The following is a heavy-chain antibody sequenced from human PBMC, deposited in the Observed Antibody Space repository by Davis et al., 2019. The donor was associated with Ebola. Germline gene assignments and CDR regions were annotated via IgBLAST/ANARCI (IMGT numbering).Heavy chain of an antibody. J-gene: IGHJ4*02. CDR1: GGSFSGYY. CDR3: AVIGGSSYGGFDS. D-gene: IGHD5-18*01. CDR2: INHSGST. V-gene: IGHV4-34*01. Sequence: PSETLSLTCAVYGGSFSGYYWSWIRQPPGKGLEWIGEINHSGSTNYNPSLKSRVTISVDPSKNQFSLKLSSVTAADTAVYYCAVIGGSSYGGFDSWGQGTLVTVSS.